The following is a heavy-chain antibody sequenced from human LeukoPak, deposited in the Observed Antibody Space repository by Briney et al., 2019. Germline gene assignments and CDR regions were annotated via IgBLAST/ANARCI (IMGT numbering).Heavy chain of an antibody. J-gene: IGHJ4*02. CDR2: ISAYNGNT. CDR1: GYTFTGYY. CDR3: ARSHFGGVIMGFDY. D-gene: IGHD3-16*02. Sequence: GASVKVSCTASGYTFTGYYMHWVRQAPGQGLEWMGWISAYNGNTNYAQKLQGRVTMTTDTSTSTAYMELRSLRSDDTAVYYCARSHFGGVIMGFDYWGQGTLVTVSS. V-gene: IGHV1-18*04.